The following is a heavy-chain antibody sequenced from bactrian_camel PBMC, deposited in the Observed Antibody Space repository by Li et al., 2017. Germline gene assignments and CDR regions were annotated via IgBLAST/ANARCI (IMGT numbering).Heavy chain of an antibody. Sequence: HVQLVESGGGSVQAGGSLRLSCAASAYTGGPFYMAYFRQAPGKEREGVATIDTAVSTSYADSVKGRFTISKDNAMNTLYLQLSNLKTEDTAMYYCAVFSPTRAYNNPRSQRTQVTV. CDR2: IDTAVST. CDR1: AYTGGPFY. J-gene: IGHJ4*01. D-gene: IGHD2*01. V-gene: IGHV3S55*01.